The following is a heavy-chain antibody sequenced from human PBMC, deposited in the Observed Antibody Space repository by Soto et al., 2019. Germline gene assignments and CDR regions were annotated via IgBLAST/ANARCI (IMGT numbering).Heavy chain of an antibody. CDR3: ARGNSGYDYWFDP. CDR2: IYHSGST. J-gene: IGHJ5*02. V-gene: IGHV4-30-2*01. Sequence: QLLESGSGLVKPSQTLSLTCAVSGGSISSGGYSWSWIRQPPGKGLEWIGYIYHSGSTYYNPSLKSRVTISVDRSKNQFSLKLCSVTAADTAVYSCARGNSGYDYWFDPWGQGTLVTVSS. D-gene: IGHD5-12*01. CDR1: GGSISSGGYS.